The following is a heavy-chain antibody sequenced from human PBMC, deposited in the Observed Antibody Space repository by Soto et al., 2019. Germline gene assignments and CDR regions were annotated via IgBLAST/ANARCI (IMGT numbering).Heavy chain of an antibody. V-gene: IGHV4-4*02. Sequence: SETLSLTCAVSGGSIGSSNCWSWVPQPQGKGLEWSGEIYHSGSTNYNPSLKSRVTISVDRSKNQFSLKLSSVTAADTAVYYCATNEVGYSSGWYGVVPYFDYWGQGTLVTVS. CDR3: ATNEVGYSSGWYGVVPYFDY. J-gene: IGHJ4*02. D-gene: IGHD6-19*01. CDR1: GGSIGSSNC. CDR2: IYHSGST.